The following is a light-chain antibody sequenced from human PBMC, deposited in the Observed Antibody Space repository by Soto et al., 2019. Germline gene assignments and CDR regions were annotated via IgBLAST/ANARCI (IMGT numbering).Light chain of an antibody. V-gene: IGKV3-20*01. CDR2: GAS. Sequence: EIVLTQSPGTLSLSPWEIAILSCRASQSVSSSYLAWYQQKPGQAPRLLIYGASSRATGIPDRFSGSGSGTDFTLTISRLEPEDFAVYYCQQYGSSPPITFGQGTRLEI. CDR3: QQYGSSPPIT. CDR1: QSVSSSY. J-gene: IGKJ5*01.